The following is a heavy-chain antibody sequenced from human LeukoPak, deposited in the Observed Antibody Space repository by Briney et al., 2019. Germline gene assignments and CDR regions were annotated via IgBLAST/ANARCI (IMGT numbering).Heavy chain of an antibody. CDR2: IYYSGST. CDR1: GGSISSYY. D-gene: IGHD3-22*01. V-gene: IGHV4-59*08. J-gene: IGHJ4*02. Sequence: SGTLSLTCTVSGGSISSYYWSWIRQPPGKGLEWIGYIYYSGSTNYNPSLKSRVTISVDTSKNQFSLKLSSVTAADTAVYYCARQSYYYDSSGYYDYWGQGTLVTVSS. CDR3: ARQSYYYDSSGYYDY.